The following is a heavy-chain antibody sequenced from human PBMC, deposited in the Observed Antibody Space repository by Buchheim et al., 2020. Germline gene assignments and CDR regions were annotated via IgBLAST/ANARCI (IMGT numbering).Heavy chain of an antibody. CDR2: IKEDGSEG. CDR3: ARGTRDYYGMDV. J-gene: IGHJ6*02. V-gene: IGHV3-7*01. CDR1: GFTFSSYW. Sequence: EVQLVESGGGLVHPGGSLRLSCAASGFTFSSYWMTWVRQAPGKGLEWVANIKEDGSEGYYVDSVKGRFTISRDNAMNSLFLQMSSLRAEDTAVYYCARGTRDYYGMDVWGQGTT.